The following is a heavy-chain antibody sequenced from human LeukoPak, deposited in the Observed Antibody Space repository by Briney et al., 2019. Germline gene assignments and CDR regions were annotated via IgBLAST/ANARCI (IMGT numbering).Heavy chain of an antibody. CDR3: ARTGSAIIAAAGNHFDY. Sequence: SETLSLTCTVSGYSISSGYYWGWIRQPPGKGLEWIGSIYHSGSTYYNPSLKSRVTISVDTSKNQFSLKLSSVTVADTAVYYCARTGSAIIAAAGNHFDYWGQGTLVTVSS. D-gene: IGHD6-13*01. CDR2: IYHSGST. CDR1: GYSISSGYY. V-gene: IGHV4-38-2*02. J-gene: IGHJ4*02.